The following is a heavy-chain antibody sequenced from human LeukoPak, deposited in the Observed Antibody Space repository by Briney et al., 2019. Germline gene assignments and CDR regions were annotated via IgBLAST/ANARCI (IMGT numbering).Heavy chain of an antibody. CDR1: GYTFTNYD. J-gene: IGHJ4*02. D-gene: IGHD2-2*01. Sequence: GASVKVSCKTSGYTFTNYDINWVRQATGQGLEWMGWINPKSGRTGYAQKFQGRVTMTRDTSISTAYMELSRLRSDDTAVYYCARGIRYCSSTSCPRGFDYWGQGTLVTVSS. V-gene: IGHV1-8*02. CDR3: ARGIRYCSSTSCPRGFDY. CDR2: INPKSGRT.